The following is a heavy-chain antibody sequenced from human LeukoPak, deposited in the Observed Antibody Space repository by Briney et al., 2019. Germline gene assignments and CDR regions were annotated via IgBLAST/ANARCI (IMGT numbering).Heavy chain of an antibody. CDR1: GFTFNSYT. CDR2: IRSNSRGI. J-gene: IGHJ4*02. D-gene: IGHD2-2*01. V-gene: IGHV3-48*01. Sequence: GGSLRLSCAASGFTFNSYTMNWVRQAPGKGLESVSSIRSNSRGINYADSVKGRFTISRDNSKNTVYLQMNSLRAEDTAVYYCAKGSPWGYCDSTTCSRAGHWGQGTLVTVSS. CDR3: AKGSPWGYCDSTTCSRAGH.